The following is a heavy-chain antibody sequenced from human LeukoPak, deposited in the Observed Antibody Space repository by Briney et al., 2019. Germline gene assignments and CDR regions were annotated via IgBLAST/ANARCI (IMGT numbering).Heavy chain of an antibody. CDR3: ARVRRWLHQYYFDY. V-gene: IGHV1-2*02. Sequence: GASVKVSCKASGYTFTGYYMHWVRQAPGQGLEWMGWINPNSGGTNYAQKFQGRVTMTRDTSISTAYMELSRLRSDDTAVYYCARVRRWLHQYYFDYWDQGTLVTVSS. J-gene: IGHJ4*02. D-gene: IGHD5-24*01. CDR1: GYTFTGYY. CDR2: INPNSGGT.